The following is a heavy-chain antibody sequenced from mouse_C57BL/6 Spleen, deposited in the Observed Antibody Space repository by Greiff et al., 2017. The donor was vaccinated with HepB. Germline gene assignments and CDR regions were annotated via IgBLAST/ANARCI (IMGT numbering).Heavy chain of an antibody. Sequence: QVQLQQSGPELVKPGASVKISCKASGYAFSSSWMNWVKQRPGKGLEWIGRIYPGDGDTNYNGKFKGKATLTADKSSSTAYMQLSSLTSEYAAVYFCARLYYGSSYDYFDYWGQGTTLTVSS. D-gene: IGHD1-1*01. V-gene: IGHV1-82*01. CDR2: IYPGDGDT. CDR3: ARLYYGSSYDYFDY. CDR1: GYAFSSSW. J-gene: IGHJ2*01.